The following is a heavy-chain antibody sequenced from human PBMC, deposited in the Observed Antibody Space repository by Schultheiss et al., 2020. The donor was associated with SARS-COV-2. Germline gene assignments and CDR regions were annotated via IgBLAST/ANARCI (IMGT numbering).Heavy chain of an antibody. D-gene: IGHD1-26*01. CDR3: AKVRGATTVSEYFQH. V-gene: IGHV3-21*04. J-gene: IGHJ1*01. CDR1: GFTFSSYS. CDR2: ISGSGGRI. Sequence: GGSLRLSCAASGFTFSSYSMNWVRQAPGKGLEWVSFISGSGGRIYYADSVKGRFTISRDNAKNSLYLQMNSLRAEDTAVYYCAKVRGATTVSEYFQHRGQGTLVTVSS.